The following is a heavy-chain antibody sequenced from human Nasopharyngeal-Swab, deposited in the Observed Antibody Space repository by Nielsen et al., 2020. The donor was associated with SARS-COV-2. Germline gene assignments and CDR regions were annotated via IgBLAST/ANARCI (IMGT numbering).Heavy chain of an antibody. CDR3: AKERRATIFGAVDAFDI. V-gene: IGHV3-23*01. J-gene: IGHJ3*02. Sequence: GGSLRLSCAASGFTFRSHAMSWVRQAPGKGLEWVSGISFGGVSTYYADSVKGRFTISRDNSKNTVYLQMNSLRAEDTAVYYCAKERRATIFGAVDAFDIWGQGTMVTVSP. CDR2: ISFGGVST. CDR1: GFTFRSHA. D-gene: IGHD3-3*01.